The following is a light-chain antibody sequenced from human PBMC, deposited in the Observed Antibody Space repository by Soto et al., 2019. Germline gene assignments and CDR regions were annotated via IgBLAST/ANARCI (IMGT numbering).Light chain of an antibody. CDR3: QSYDSSLRGWV. Sequence: QSVLTQPPLVSGAPGQRVTIPCTGSSSNIGAGYDVHWYQQLPGTAPKLLIYGNSNRPSGVPDRFSGSKSGTSASLAITGLRAEDEADYYCQSYDSSLRGWVFGGGTKRTVL. CDR1: SSNIGAGYD. J-gene: IGLJ3*02. V-gene: IGLV1-40*01. CDR2: GNS.